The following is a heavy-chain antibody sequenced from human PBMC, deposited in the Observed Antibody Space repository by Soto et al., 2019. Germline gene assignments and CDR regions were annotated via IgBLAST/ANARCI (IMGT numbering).Heavy chain of an antibody. J-gene: IGHJ5*02. CDR3: GKGRNRRGVYDFWSGFSRGGWSAP. CDR1: GFTFSSYA. D-gene: IGHD3-3*01. CDR2: ISGSGGST. Sequence: EVQLLESGGGLVQPGGSLRLSCAASGFTFSSYAMSWVRQAPGKGLEWVSAISGSGGSTYYADSVKGRFTISRDNSKNTLYLERNSRRAEDRAVYYCGKGRNRRGVYDFWSGFSRGGWSAPWGQGTLVTVSS. V-gene: IGHV3-23*01.